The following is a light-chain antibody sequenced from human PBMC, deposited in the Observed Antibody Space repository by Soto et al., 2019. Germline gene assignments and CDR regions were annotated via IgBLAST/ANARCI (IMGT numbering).Light chain of an antibody. CDR3: QQSYSTPLT. CDR1: QSISSY. V-gene: IGKV1-39*01. CDR2: AAS. Sequence: DIQMTQSPSSMSASVGDRVTITCRASQSISSYLNWYQQKPGKAPKLLIYAASSLQSGVPSRFSGSGSGTDFTLTISSLQPEDFATCYCQQSYSTPLTFGGGNKLEIK. J-gene: IGKJ4*01.